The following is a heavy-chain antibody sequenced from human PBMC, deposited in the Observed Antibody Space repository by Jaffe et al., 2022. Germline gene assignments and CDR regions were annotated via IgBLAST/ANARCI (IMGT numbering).Heavy chain of an antibody. V-gene: IGHV3-48*01. D-gene: IGHD4-17*01. CDR1: GFTFSSYS. Sequence: EVQLVESGGGLVQPGGSLRLSCAASGFTFSSYSMNWVRQAPGKGLEWVSYISSSSSTIYYADSVKGRFTISRDNAKNSLYLQMNSLRAEDTAVYYCARDMAGGLYGNFDYWGQGTLVTVSS. J-gene: IGHJ4*02. CDR2: ISSSSSTI. CDR3: ARDMAGGLYGNFDY.